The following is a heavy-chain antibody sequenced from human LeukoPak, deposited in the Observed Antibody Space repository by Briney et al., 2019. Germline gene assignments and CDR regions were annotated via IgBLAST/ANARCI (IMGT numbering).Heavy chain of an antibody. CDR1: GFTFDDYA. D-gene: IGHD3-22*01. CDR3: AKDKDYYDSSRRYFDY. J-gene: IGHJ4*02. V-gene: IGHV3-9*01. CDR2: ISWNSGSI. Sequence: PGGSLRLSCAASGFTFDDYAMHWVRQAPGKGLEWVSGISWNSGSIGYADSVKGRFTISRDNAKNSLYLQMNSLRAEDTALYYCAKDKDYYDSSRRYFDYWGQGTLVTVSS.